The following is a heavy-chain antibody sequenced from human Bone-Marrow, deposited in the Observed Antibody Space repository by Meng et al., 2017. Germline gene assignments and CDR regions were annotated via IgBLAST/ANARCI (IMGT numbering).Heavy chain of an antibody. Sequence: ASVKVSCKASGYTFTSYYMHWGRQAPGQGLEWRGIINPSGGSTSYAQKFQGRVTMTRDTSTSTVYMELSSMRSEDTAVYYCARDGLVPAALYGSGSDRMNVWGQGPTVPVSS. CDR3: ARDGLVPAALYGSGSDRMNV. D-gene: IGHD3-10*01. CDR2: INPSGGST. J-gene: IGHJ6*02. CDR1: GYTFTSYY. V-gene: IGHV1-46*01.